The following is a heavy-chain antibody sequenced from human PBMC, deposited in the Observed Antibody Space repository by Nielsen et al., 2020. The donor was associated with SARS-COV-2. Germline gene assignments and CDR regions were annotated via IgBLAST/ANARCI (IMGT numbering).Heavy chain of an antibody. Sequence: SPTLSLTCVISGDSVSSNSVAWNLIRQSPSRGLEWLGRVYYRSRWFYEYAASVRSRITIDPDTSKNQFSLHLNSVTSEDTAMYYCTRDPGYYHGMDVWGQGTTVTVSS. CDR3: TRDPGYYHGMDV. CDR1: GDSVSSNSVA. V-gene: IGHV6-1*01. J-gene: IGHJ6*02. CDR2: VYYRSRWFY.